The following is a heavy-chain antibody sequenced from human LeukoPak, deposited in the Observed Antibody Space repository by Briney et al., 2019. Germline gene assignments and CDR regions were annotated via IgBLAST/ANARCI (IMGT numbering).Heavy chain of an antibody. CDR2: ISYDGTNK. V-gene: IGHV3-30*18. CDR3: AKVGDKFDFDY. Sequence: GGTLRLSCAASGFTFSSYAMHWVRQAPGKGLEWVALISYDGTNKYYSDSVKGRFTVSRDNSKNTLYLQMNSLRAEDTSVYYCAKVGDKFDFDYWGQGTLVTVSS. CDR1: GFTFSSYA. J-gene: IGHJ4*02. D-gene: IGHD3-16*01.